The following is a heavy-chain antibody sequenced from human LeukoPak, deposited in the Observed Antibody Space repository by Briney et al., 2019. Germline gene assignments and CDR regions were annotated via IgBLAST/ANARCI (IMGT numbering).Heavy chain of an antibody. CDR3: ARHLVDTAMVTV. D-gene: IGHD5-18*01. CDR1: GGSISSYY. V-gene: IGHV4-59*08. CDR2: IYYSGST. Sequence: SETLSLTCTVSGGSISSYYWSWIRQPPGKGLEWIGYIYYSGSTNYNPSLKSRVTISVDTSKNQFSLKLSSVTAADTAVYYCARHLVDTAMVTVWGQGTLVTVSS. J-gene: IGHJ4*02.